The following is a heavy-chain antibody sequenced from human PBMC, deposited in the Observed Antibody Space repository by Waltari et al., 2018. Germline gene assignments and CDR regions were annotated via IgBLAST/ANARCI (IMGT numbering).Heavy chain of an antibody. J-gene: IGHJ4*02. CDR3: TRGGSMVRGGSIY. V-gene: IGHV3-7*01. CDR2: IKQDGSEK. Sequence: EVQLGESGGGLVQPGGSLRLSCAASGFTFSSSWMNWVRQDPGKGLEWVETIKQDGSEKDYVASVNGRFTISRDNAKNSLFLQMSSLRAEDTAVYYCTRGGSMVRGGSIYWGQGTLVTVSS. CDR1: GFTFSSSW. D-gene: IGHD3-10*01.